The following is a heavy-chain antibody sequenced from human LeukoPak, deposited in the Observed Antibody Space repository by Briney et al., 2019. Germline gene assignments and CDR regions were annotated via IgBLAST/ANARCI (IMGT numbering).Heavy chain of an antibody. J-gene: IGHJ3*02. CDR2: ISSSSSYI. D-gene: IGHD4-23*01. CDR3: ARDLYGGDAFDI. CDR1: GFTFSSYS. Sequence: GGSLRLSCAASGFTFSSYSTNWVRQAPGKGLEWVSSISSSSSYIYYADSVKGRFTISRDNAKNSLYLQMNSLRAEDTAVYYCARDLYGGDAFDIWGQGTMVTVSS. V-gene: IGHV3-21*01.